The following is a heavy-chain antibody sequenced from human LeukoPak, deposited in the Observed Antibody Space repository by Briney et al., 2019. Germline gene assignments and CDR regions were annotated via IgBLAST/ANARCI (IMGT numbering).Heavy chain of an antibody. Sequence: ASVKVSCKASGYTFTGYYMHWVRQAPGQGLEWMGWINPNSGGTNYAQKFQGRVTMTRDTSISTAYMELSRLRSDDTAVYYCAREESDYGSGSDNFDYWGQGALVTVSS. D-gene: IGHD3-10*01. CDR1: GYTFTGYY. V-gene: IGHV1-2*02. J-gene: IGHJ4*02. CDR2: INPNSGGT. CDR3: AREESDYGSGSDNFDY.